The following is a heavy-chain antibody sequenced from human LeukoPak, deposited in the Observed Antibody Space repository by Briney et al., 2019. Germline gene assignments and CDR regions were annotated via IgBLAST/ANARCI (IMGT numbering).Heavy chain of an antibody. V-gene: IGHV3-23*01. CDR2: IRCSGGGT. D-gene: IGHD6-19*01. CDR3: AKAGIGVVGYFDY. CDR1: GFTFSSYA. J-gene: IGHJ4*02. Sequence: PGGSLRLSCAASGFTFSSYAMSWVRHAPGKGLEWGSTIRCSGGGTYYADSVKGGFTISRDISKNTLYLQMNSLIEEDPGLYYCAKAGIGVVGYFDYWGQRTLFTVSS.